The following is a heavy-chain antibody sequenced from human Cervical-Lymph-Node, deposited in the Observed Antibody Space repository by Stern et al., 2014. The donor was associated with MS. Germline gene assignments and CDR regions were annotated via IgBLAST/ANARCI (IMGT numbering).Heavy chain of an antibody. Sequence: QVQLVQSGAEVKKPGASVKVSCKASGYTFTDYYIHWVRQAPGQGLEWMGRINPNSGGTNYAQKFQGRVTLTRDASISTAYMELSSLRSDDTAVFYCAREDYDTLTEEGGLDFWGQGTLVTVSS. V-gene: IGHV1-2*06. CDR3: AREDYDTLTEEGGLDF. CDR2: INPNSGGT. CDR1: GYTFTDYY. J-gene: IGHJ4*02. D-gene: IGHD3-9*01.